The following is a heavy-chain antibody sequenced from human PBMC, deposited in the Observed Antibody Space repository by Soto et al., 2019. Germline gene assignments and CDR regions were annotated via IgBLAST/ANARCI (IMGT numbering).Heavy chain of an antibody. D-gene: IGHD3-3*01. Sequence: ASVKVSCKASGYTFTSYAMHWVRQAPGQRLEWMGWINAGNGNTKYSQKFQGRVTITRDTSISTAYMELSRLRSDDTAVYHCARDLETITIFGVVTHDAFDIWGQGTMVTVSS. CDR1: GYTFTSYA. J-gene: IGHJ3*02. V-gene: IGHV1-3*01. CDR3: ARDLETITIFGVVTHDAFDI. CDR2: INAGNGNT.